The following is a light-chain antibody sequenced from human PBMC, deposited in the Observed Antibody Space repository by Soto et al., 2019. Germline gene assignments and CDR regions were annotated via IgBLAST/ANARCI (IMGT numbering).Light chain of an antibody. V-gene: IGKV3D-20*02. J-gene: IGKJ5*01. Sequence: EIVLTQSPGTLPLSPGERATLSCRASHSVSSSFLAWYTQTVGQAPRLLIYGASSRATGIPDRFSGSGSGTDFTLTISSLEPEDFAVYYCQQRSNWPTFGQGTRLEIK. CDR3: QQRSNWPT. CDR2: GAS. CDR1: HSVSSSF.